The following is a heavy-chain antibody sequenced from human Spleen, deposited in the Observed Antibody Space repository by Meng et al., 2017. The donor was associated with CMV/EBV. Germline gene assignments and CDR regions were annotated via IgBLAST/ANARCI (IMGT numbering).Heavy chain of an antibody. Sequence: ASVKVSCKASGYTFTSYGISWVRQAPGQGLEWMGWINTNSGGTNYAQNFQGRVTMTRDTSISTAYMELSRLRSDDTALYYCARGGLYDYVWGSYRPFDYWGQGTLVTVSS. J-gene: IGHJ4*02. V-gene: IGHV1-2*02. CDR1: GYTFTSYG. CDR2: INTNSGGT. CDR3: ARGGLYDYVWGSYRPFDY. D-gene: IGHD3-16*02.